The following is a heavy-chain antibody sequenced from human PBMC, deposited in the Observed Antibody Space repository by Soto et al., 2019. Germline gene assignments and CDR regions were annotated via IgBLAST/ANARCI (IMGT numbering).Heavy chain of an antibody. Sequence: QVQLQQWGAGLLKPSETLSLTCAVYGGFVSSGSYYWSWIRQPPGKGLEWIGEMSHSGGTHFNPSLKSRVTISVDTSKNQFVLQMSSGTAADTALYYCARVERGTATTVVDACDIWGTGTMVTVSS. J-gene: IGHJ3*02. CDR3: ARVERGTATTVVDACDI. CDR2: MSHSGGT. V-gene: IGHV4-34*01. D-gene: IGHD1-1*01. CDR1: GGFVSSGSYY.